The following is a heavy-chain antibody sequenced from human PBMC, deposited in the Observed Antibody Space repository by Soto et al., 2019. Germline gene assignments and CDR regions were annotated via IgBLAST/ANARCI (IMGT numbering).Heavy chain of an antibody. J-gene: IGHJ3*02. V-gene: IGHV3-21*01. Sequence: EVQLVESGGGLVKPGGSLRLSCAASGFTFSSYSMNWVRQAPGKGLEWVSSISSSSYIFYEDSVKGRLTISRDNAKNSLDLQMNSLRAEDTAVYYCAREIQQLVSHDAFDIWGQGTMVTVSS. CDR3: AREIQQLVSHDAFDI. CDR1: GFTFSSYS. CDR2: ISSSSYI. D-gene: IGHD6-6*01.